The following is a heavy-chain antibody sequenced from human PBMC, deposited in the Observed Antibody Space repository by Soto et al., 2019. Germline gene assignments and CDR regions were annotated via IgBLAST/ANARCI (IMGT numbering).Heavy chain of an antibody. D-gene: IGHD3-22*01. CDR3: ATGFYYYDSSGPRSFDY. J-gene: IGHJ4*02. CDR2: IWYDGSNK. V-gene: IGHV3-33*01. CDR1: GFTFSSYG. Sequence: GGSLRLSCAASGFTFSSYGMHWVRQAPGKGLEWVAVIWYDGSNKYYADSVKGRFTISRGNSKNTLYLQMNSLRAEDTAVYYCATGFYYYDSSGPRSFDYWGQGTLVTVSS.